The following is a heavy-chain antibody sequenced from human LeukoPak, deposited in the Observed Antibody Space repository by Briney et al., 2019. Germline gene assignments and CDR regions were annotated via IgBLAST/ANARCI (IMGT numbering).Heavy chain of an antibody. CDR1: GGSISSSSYY. J-gene: IGHJ4*02. V-gene: IGHV4-39*07. D-gene: IGHD5/OR15-5a*01. CDR3: ARFYGYNYYCNY. Sequence: SETLSLTCTVSGGSISSSSYYWGWIRQPPGKGLEWIGSIYYSGSTYYNPSLKSRLTISVDTSKNQFSLKLSSVTAADTAVYYCARFYGYNYYCNYWGQGTLVTVSS. CDR2: IYYSGST.